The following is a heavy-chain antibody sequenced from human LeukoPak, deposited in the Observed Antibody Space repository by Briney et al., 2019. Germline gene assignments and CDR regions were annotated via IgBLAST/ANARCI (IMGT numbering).Heavy chain of an antibody. CDR2: ISSSDNTI. CDR3: ARVHRGYSYGRLDY. J-gene: IGHJ4*02. V-gene: IGHV3-48*02. CDR1: GFAFSDYS. D-gene: IGHD5-18*01. Sequence: GGSLRLSCAASGFAFSDYSMNWVRKAPGKGLEWVSYISSSDNTIHYADSVKGRFTISRDNAKNSLYLEMNSLRDEDTAVYYCARVHRGYSYGRLDYWGQGTLVTVSS.